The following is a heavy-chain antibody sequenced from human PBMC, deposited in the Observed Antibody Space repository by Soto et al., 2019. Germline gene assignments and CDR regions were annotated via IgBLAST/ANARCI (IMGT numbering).Heavy chain of an antibody. V-gene: IGHV1-3*01. CDR3: ARDFERPRGYCSGGSCENWFDP. CDR2: INAGNGNT. J-gene: IGHJ5*02. CDR1: GYTFTSYA. D-gene: IGHD2-15*01. Sequence: ASVKVSCKASGYTFTSYAMHWVRQAPGQRLEWMGWINAGNGNTKYSQKFQGRVTITRDTSASTAYMELSSLRSEDTAVYYCARDFERPRGYCSGGSCENWFDPWGQGTLVTVSS.